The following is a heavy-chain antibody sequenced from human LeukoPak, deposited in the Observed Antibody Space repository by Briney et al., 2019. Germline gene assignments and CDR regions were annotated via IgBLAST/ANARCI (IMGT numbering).Heavy chain of an antibody. CDR2: ISDRGDIA. J-gene: IGHJ4*02. V-gene: IGHV3-23*01. CDR3: AQHSGTYSVDY. D-gene: IGHD1-26*01. CDR1: GFSFNSFV. Sequence: GGSLRLSRAASGFSFNSFVMSWVRQAAGKGLEWVSAISDRGDIAYYSDSVRGLFTIFRDDSNNTLYLQMNSLRAEDTAVYYCAQHSGTYSVDYSGQGTLVTVSS.